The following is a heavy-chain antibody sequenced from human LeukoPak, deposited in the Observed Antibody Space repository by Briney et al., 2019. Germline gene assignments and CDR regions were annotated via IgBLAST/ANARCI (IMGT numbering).Heavy chain of an antibody. CDR1: GYTFTAYY. CDR3: AIQPWGSGNNWYFDL. J-gene: IGHJ2*01. Sequence: ASVKVSCKASGYTFTAYYIHWVGQAPGQGLEWMGWISPNSGGTDYAQKFQGRVTMTRDTSISTAYVELSSLTSDDTAVYYCAIQPWGSGNNWYFDLWGRGTLVTVSS. CDR2: ISPNSGGT. V-gene: IGHV1-2*02. D-gene: IGHD7-27*01.